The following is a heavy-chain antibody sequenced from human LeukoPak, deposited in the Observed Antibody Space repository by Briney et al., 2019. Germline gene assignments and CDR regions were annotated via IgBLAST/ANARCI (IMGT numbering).Heavy chain of an antibody. CDR2: IGARGDTS. Sequence: PGGSLRLSCAASGFTFSTYAMAWVRQAPGKGLEWVSAIGARGDTSDYADSVKGRFTISRDNAKNSLYLQMNSLRAEDTAVYYCARGLDRGGYNFGYWGQGTLVTVSS. D-gene: IGHD5-12*01. J-gene: IGHJ4*02. V-gene: IGHV3-23*01. CDR3: ARGLDRGGYNFGY. CDR1: GFTFSTYA.